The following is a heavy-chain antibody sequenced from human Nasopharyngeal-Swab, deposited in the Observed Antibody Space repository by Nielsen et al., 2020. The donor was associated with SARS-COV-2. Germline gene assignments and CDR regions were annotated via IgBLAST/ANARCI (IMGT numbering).Heavy chain of an antibody. Sequence: WVRQAPGQGLEWMGMINPSGGSISGGTTIYAQKFRGRVTVTRDTSTSTVYMELSSLRSEDTAVYFCVRVSPVRNYLDYWGQGTLVTVSS. V-gene: IGHV1-46*01. CDR3: VRVSPVRNYLDY. J-gene: IGHJ4*02. CDR2: INPSGGSI.